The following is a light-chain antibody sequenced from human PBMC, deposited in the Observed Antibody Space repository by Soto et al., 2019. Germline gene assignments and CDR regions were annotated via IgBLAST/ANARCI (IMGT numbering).Light chain of an antibody. CDR2: AAS. CDR1: QVTSTY. J-gene: IGKJ5*01. Sequence: GDRITITCRASQVTSTYLAWYQQKPGKVPKLLIYAASTWQSGHPSRFSGSGSGTDFTPTINSLQPEDFATYYWQKYNRAPITFGQGTRLEIK. CDR3: QKYNRAPIT. V-gene: IGKV1-27*01.